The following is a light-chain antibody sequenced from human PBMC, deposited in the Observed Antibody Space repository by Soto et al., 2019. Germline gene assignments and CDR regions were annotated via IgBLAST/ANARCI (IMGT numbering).Light chain of an antibody. CDR2: EVT. CDR1: SGDIGGYDY. J-gene: IGLJ1*01. Sequence: QSALTKPPSAPGSPGQSVTISCTGTSGDIGGYDYVSWYQQHPGKAPKLMIYEVTKRPLGVPDRFSGSKSGNTASLTVSGLQAEDEADYYCSSYAGSNNPYVFGTGTKLTVL. V-gene: IGLV2-8*01. CDR3: SSYAGSNNPYV.